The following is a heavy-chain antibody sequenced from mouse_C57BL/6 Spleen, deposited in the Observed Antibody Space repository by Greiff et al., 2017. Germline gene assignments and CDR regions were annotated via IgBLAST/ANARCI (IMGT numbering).Heavy chain of an antibody. Sequence: EVHLVESGGDLVKPGGSLKLSCAASGFTFSSYGMSWVRQTPYKRLEWVATISSGGSYTYYPDSVKGRFTISRDNAKNTLYLQMSSLKSEDTAMYYCARQIYDYWGQGTTLTVSS. CDR2: ISSGGSYT. CDR3: ARQIYDY. V-gene: IGHV5-6*01. D-gene: IGHD2-1*01. CDR1: GFTFSSYG. J-gene: IGHJ2*01.